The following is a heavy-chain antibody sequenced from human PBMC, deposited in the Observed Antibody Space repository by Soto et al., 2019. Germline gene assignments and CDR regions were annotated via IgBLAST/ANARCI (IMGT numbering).Heavy chain of an antibody. J-gene: IGHJ5*02. Sequence: SQTLSLTCTVSGGSISSYYWSWIRQPPGKGLEWIGYIYYSGSTNYNPSLKSRVTISVDTSKNQFSLKLSSVTAADTAVYYCARGRRDSSGYFSWFDPWGQGTLVTVSS. CDR1: GGSISSYY. CDR3: ARGRRDSSGYFSWFDP. CDR2: IYYSGST. D-gene: IGHD3-22*01. V-gene: IGHV4-59*01.